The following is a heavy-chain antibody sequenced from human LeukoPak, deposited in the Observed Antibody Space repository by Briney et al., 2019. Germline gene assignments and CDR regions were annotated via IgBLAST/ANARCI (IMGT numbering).Heavy chain of an antibody. CDR1: GGSISSGGYY. V-gene: IGHV4-31*03. CDR2: IYYSGST. J-gene: IGHJ4*02. D-gene: IGHD3-3*01. CDR3: ARVTIFGVVPYYFDY. Sequence: SSETLSLTCTVSGGSISSGGYYWSWIRQHPGKGLEWIGYIYYSGSTYYNPSLKSRVTISVDTSKNQFSLKLSSVTAADTAVYYCARVTIFGVVPYYFDYWGQGTLVTVSS.